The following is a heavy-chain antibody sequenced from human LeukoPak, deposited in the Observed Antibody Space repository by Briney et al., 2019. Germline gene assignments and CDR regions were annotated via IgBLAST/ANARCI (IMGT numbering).Heavy chain of an antibody. V-gene: IGHV1-18*01. J-gene: IGHJ6*02. D-gene: IGHD3-16*01. CDR1: GYTFTSYG. Sequence: ASVKVSCKASGYTFTSYGISWVRQAPGQGLEWMGWISAYNGNTNYAQKLQGRVTMTTDTSTSTAYMELRSLRSDDTAVYYCARVSENPRIPLGPGVLEGTGDYYYGMDVWGQGTTVTVSS. CDR3: ARVSENPRIPLGPGVLEGTGDYYYGMDV. CDR2: ISAYNGNT.